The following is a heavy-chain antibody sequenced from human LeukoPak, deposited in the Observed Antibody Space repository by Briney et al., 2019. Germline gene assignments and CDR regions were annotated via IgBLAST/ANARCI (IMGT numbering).Heavy chain of an antibody. J-gene: IGHJ3*02. CDR2: IYTRGST. CDR3: ARGRYCSADICSGGDAFDI. Sequence: PSETLSLTCTVSGGNINNYYWSWIRQPAGKGLEWIGSIYTRGSTNYNPSLKSRVTMSVDTSKNQFSLKLSSVTAADTAVYYCARGRYCSADICSGGDAFDIWGQGTMVSVSS. D-gene: IGHD2-15*01. V-gene: IGHV4-4*07. CDR1: GGNINNYY.